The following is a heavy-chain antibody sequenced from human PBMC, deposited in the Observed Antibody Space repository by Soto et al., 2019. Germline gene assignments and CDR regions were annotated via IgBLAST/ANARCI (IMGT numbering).Heavy chain of an antibody. J-gene: IGHJ6*02. Sequence: PSETLSLTCTVSGGSTSSYYWSWIRQPPGKGLEWIGYIYYSWSTNYNPSLKSRVTISVDTSKNQFSLKLSSVTAADTAEYYCARVYSSSWYPPSYYYYYGIDVWGQGTTVTVSS. D-gene: IGHD6-13*01. CDR3: ARVYSSSWYPPSYYYYYGIDV. CDR1: GGSTSSYY. CDR2: IYYSWST. V-gene: IGHV4-59*01.